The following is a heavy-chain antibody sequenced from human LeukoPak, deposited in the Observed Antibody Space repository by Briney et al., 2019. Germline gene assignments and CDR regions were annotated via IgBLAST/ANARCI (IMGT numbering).Heavy chain of an antibody. D-gene: IGHD3-3*01. CDR2: IKQDGSEK. CDR1: GFTFSSYW. CDR3: ARIVHITIFGVVKGNWFDP. J-gene: IGHJ5*02. Sequence: PGGSLRLSCAASGFTFSSYWMSWVRQAPGKGLEWVSNIKQDGSEKYYVDSVKGRFTISRDNAKNSLYLQMNSLRAEDTAVYYCARIVHITIFGVVKGNWFDPWGQGTLVTVSS. V-gene: IGHV3-7*01.